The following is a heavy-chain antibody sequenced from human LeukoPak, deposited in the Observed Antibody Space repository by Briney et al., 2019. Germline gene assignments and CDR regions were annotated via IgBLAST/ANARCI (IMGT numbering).Heavy chain of an antibody. CDR2: ISTYNGNT. Sequence: ASVKASCKASGYTFSTCGINWVRQAPGQGLEWMGWISTYNGNTDYAQKFRGRVTMTTDTSTSTAYMELRSLTSDDTAVYYCARDREYCTSTICPVDYWGQGSLVTVSS. V-gene: IGHV1-18*01. CDR1: GYTFSTCG. CDR3: ARDREYCTSTICPVDY. J-gene: IGHJ4*02. D-gene: IGHD2-2*01.